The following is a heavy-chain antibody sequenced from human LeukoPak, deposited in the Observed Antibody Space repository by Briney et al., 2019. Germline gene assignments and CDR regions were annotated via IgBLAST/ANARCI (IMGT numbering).Heavy chain of an antibody. J-gene: IGHJ5*02. D-gene: IGHD1-14*01. CDR2: INAGNGNT. CDR3: AGEKTGLYSMLGNWFDP. V-gene: IGHV1-3*01. CDR1: GYTFTSYA. Sequence: GASVKVSCKASGYTFTSYAMHWVRQAPGQRLEWMGWINAGNGNTKYSQKFQGRVTNTRDTSASTAYMELSSLRSEDTAVYYCAGEKTGLYSMLGNWFDPWGQGTLVTVSS.